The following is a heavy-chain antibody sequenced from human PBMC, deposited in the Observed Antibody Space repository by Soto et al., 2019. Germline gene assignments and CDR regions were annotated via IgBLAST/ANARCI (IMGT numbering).Heavy chain of an antibody. Sequence: EVQLAESGGGLVQPGGSLRLSCAASGFTFSNFAVHWVRQAPGKGPEFVSGISSTGASIFYADSVKGRVTISRDNSKNTVNLQMGSVKPEDTAVYYCARARIGAAGTKYYFGYWGRGTVVTVSS. J-gene: IGHJ4*02. CDR1: GFTFSNFA. V-gene: IGHV3-64*07. D-gene: IGHD6-13*01. CDR3: ARARIGAAGTKYYFGY. CDR2: ISSTGASI.